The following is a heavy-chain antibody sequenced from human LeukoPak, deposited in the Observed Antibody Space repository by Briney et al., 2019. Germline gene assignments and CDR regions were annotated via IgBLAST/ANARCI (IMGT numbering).Heavy chain of an antibody. J-gene: IGHJ4*02. V-gene: IGHV1-69-2*01. CDR2: VDPEDGET. CDR1: GYTFTDYY. D-gene: IGHD3-22*01. CDR3: ATGYYDSSGYSNYYFDY. Sequence: ASVKISCKVSGYTFTDYYMHWVQQAPGKGLEWMGLVDPEDGETIYAEKFQGRVTITADTSTDTAYMELSSLRSEGTAVYYCATGYYDSSGYSNYYFDYWGQGTLVTVSS.